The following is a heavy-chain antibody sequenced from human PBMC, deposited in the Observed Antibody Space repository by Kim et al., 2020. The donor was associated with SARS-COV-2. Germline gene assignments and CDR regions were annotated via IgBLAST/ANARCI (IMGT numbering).Heavy chain of an antibody. D-gene: IGHD3-10*01. Sequence: ASVKVSCKASGYTFTSYYMHWVRQAPGQGLEWMGIINPSGGSTSYAQKFQGRVTMTRDTSTSTVYMELSSLRSEDTAVYYCARGVEYYYGSGSYRPRGYGMDVWGQGTTVTVSS. V-gene: IGHV1-46*01. J-gene: IGHJ6*02. CDR1: GYTFTSYY. CDR3: ARGVEYYYGSGSYRPRGYGMDV. CDR2: INPSGGST.